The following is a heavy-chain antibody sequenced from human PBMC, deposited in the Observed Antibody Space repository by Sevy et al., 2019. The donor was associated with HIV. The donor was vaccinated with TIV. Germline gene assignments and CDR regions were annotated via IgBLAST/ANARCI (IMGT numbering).Heavy chain of an antibody. CDR3: ARDKGELPYFEAFDI. CDR2: INPSGGST. J-gene: IGHJ3*02. Sequence: ASVKVSCKASGYTFTSYYMHWVRQAPGQGLEWMGIINPSGGSTSYAQKFQGRVTMTRDTSTSTVYMELSSLRSEDTAVYYCARDKGELPYFEAFDIWGQGTIVTVSS. D-gene: IGHD1-26*01. CDR1: GYTFTSYY. V-gene: IGHV1-46*01.